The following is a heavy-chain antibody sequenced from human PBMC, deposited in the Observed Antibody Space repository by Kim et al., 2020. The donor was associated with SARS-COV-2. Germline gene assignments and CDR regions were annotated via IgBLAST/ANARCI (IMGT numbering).Heavy chain of an antibody. V-gene: IGHV3-33*01. D-gene: IGHD3-9*01. J-gene: IGHJ3*02. CDR3: AREGDILTGYDDAFDI. CDR1: GFTFSSYG. CDR2: IWYDGSNK. Sequence: GGSLRLSCAASGFTFSSYGMHWVRQAPGKGLEWVAVIWYDGSNKYYADSVKGRFTISRDNSKNTLYLQMNSLRAEDTAVYYCAREGDILTGYDDAFDIWGQGTMVTVSS.